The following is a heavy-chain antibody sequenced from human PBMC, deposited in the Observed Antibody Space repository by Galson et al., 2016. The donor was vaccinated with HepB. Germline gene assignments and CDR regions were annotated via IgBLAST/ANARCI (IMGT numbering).Heavy chain of an antibody. CDR1: GFTFSNYA. Sequence: SLRLSCAASGFTFSNYAMNWVRQAPGKGLEWVSGISASGDFTYYAHSVKGRFTISRDNSKNTLHLQMDSLRTEDAAVYHCAKEQGTDEGWFGESDYWGQGTLVTVSS. CDR3: AKEQGTDEGWFGESDY. V-gene: IGHV3-23*01. D-gene: IGHD3-10*01. CDR2: ISASGDFT. J-gene: IGHJ4*02.